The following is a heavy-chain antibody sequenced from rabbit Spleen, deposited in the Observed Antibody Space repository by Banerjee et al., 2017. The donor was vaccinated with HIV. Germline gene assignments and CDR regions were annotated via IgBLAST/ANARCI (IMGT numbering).Heavy chain of an antibody. Sequence: QEQLVESGGGLVQPEGSLTLTCKASGFSFSSNDYICWVRQAPGKGLEWISCIAGSSSGFTYSATWATGRFTISKTSSTTVTLQMTSLTVADTATYFCARDTGTSFSSYGMDLWGQGTLVTVS. J-gene: IGHJ6*01. CDR3: ARDTGTSFSSYGMDL. CDR2: IAGSSSGFT. V-gene: IGHV1S45*01. D-gene: IGHD7-1*01. CDR1: GFSFSSNDY.